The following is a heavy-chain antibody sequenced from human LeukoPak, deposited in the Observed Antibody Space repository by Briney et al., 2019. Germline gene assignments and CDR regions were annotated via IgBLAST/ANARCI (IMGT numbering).Heavy chain of an antibody. CDR1: GGSISSSSYY. J-gene: IGHJ4*02. D-gene: IGHD3-3*01. Sequence: PSETLSLTXTVSGGSISSSSYYWGWISQPPGKGLQWIGSIYYSGSTYYNPSLKSRVTISVGTSKNQFSLKLSSVTAADTAVYYCARLASPDFWSGYYPTVVDYWGQGTLVTVSS. CDR2: IYYSGST. CDR3: ARLASPDFWSGYYPTVVDY. V-gene: IGHV4-39*01.